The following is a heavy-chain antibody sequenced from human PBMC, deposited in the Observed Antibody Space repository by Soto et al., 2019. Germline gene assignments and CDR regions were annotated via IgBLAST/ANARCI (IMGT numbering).Heavy chain of an antibody. CDR3: VSTQPDSSTAFEL. CDR1: GLSLSHYT. Sequence: XGSLRLTSAATGLSLSHYTMHWVRQPPGKGLGWVALISYDGDNRYFSDSVRGRFTISRDNYKTTVHLEMNDLRLDDTATYYCVSTQPDSSTAFELWGRGTLVTV. D-gene: IGHD3-22*01. J-gene: IGHJ5*02. V-gene: IGHV3-30-3*01. CDR2: ISYDGDNR.